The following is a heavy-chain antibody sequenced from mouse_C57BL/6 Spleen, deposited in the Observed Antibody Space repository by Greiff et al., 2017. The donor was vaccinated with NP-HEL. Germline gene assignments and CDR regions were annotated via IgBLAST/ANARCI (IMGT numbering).Heavy chain of an antibody. Sequence: QVQLQQPGAELVRPGSSVKLSCKASGYTFTSYWMDWVKQRPGQGLEWIGNIYPSDSETHYNQKFKDKATLTVDKSSSTAYMQLSSLTSEDSAVYYCARPYDYGAWFAYWGQGTLVTVSA. CDR2: IYPSDSET. J-gene: IGHJ3*01. D-gene: IGHD2-4*01. CDR1: GYTFTSYW. V-gene: IGHV1-61*01. CDR3: ARPYDYGAWFAY.